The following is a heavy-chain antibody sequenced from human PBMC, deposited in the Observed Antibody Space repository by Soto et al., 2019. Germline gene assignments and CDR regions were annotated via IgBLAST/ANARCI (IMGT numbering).Heavy chain of an antibody. CDR3: ARRERITIFGVVIVRDY. D-gene: IGHD3-3*01. Sequence: SETLSLTCTVSGGSISSYYWSWTRQPPGKGLEWIGYIYYSGSTNYNPSLKSRVTISVDTSKNQFSLKLSSVTAADTAVYYCARRERITIFGVVIVRDYWGQGTLVTVSS. CDR2: IYYSGST. V-gene: IGHV4-59*01. CDR1: GGSISSYY. J-gene: IGHJ4*02.